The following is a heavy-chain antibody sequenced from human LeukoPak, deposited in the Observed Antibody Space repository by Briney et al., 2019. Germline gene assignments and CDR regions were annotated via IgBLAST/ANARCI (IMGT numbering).Heavy chain of an antibody. D-gene: IGHD3-3*01. CDR3: ARLRGEDYDFWSGYYNWFDP. V-gene: IGHV3-64*01. J-gene: IGHJ5*02. CDR1: GFTFSSYA. CDR2: ISSNGGST. Sequence: GGSLRLSCAASGFTFSSYAMHWVRQAPGKGLEYVSAISSNGGSTYYANSVKGRFTISRDNSMNTLYLQMNSLRAEDTAVYYCARLRGEDYDFWSGYYNWFDPWGQGTLVTVSS.